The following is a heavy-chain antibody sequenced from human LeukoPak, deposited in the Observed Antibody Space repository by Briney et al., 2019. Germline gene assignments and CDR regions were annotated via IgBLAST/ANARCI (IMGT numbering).Heavy chain of an antibody. J-gene: IGHJ4*02. CDR3: ASTYSSSLSFGFDY. D-gene: IGHD6-6*01. Sequence: GGSLRLSCAASGFTFSSYSMNWVRQAPGKGLEWVSYISSSSSTIYYADSVKGRFTISRDNAKNSLYLQMNSLRAEDTAVYYCASTYSSSLSFGFDYWSQGTLVTVSS. V-gene: IGHV3-48*01. CDR2: ISSSSSTI. CDR1: GFTFSSYS.